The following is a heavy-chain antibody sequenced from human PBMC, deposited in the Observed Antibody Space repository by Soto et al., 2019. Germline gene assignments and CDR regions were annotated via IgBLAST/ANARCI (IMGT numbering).Heavy chain of an antibody. V-gene: IGHV1-18*01. J-gene: IGHJ4*02. CDR2: ISAYNGNT. CDR3: ARDPYYDILTGYSPFDY. Sequence: ASVKVSCKASGYTFTSHGISWVRQAPGQGLEWMGWISAYNGNTNYAQKLQGRVTMTTDTSTSTAYMELRSLRSDDTAVYYCARDPYYDILTGYSPFDYWGQGTLVTVSS. CDR1: GYTFTSHG. D-gene: IGHD3-9*01.